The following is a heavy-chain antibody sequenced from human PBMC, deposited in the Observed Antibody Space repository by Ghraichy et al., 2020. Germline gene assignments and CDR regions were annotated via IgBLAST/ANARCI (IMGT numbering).Heavy chain of an antibody. J-gene: IGHJ3*02. CDR2: IYTSGST. V-gene: IGHV4-4*07. D-gene: IGHD3-22*01. CDR3: ARDLDSSGYYSRHAFDI. Sequence: SETLSLTCTVSGGSISSYYWSWIRQPAGKGLEWIGRIYTSGSTNYNPSLKSRVTMSVDTSKNQFSLKLSSVTAADTAVYYCARDLDSSGYYSRHAFDIWGQGTMVTVSS. CDR1: GGSISSYY.